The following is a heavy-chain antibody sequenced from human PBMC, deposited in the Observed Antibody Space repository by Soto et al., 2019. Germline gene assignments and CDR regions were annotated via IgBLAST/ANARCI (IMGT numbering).Heavy chain of an antibody. V-gene: IGHV4-30-4*01. CDR1: GGSISSGDYY. D-gene: IGHD4-17*01. J-gene: IGHJ4*02. CDR2: IYDRGST. Sequence: QVQLQESGPGLVKPSQTLSLTCTVSGGSISSGDYYWSWIRQPPGKGLEWIGYIYDRGSTYYNPSLKNRVTTSVDPSKNQFSLKLSSVPAADTAVSCWAFYGGNSVYSDYWGQGTLVTVSS. CDR3: AFYGGNSVYSDY.